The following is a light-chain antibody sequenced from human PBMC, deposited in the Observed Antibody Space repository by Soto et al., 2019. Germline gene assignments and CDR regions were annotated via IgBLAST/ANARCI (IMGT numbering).Light chain of an antibody. CDR1: QSVSSD. V-gene: IGKV3-15*01. Sequence: ERVMTQSPATLYLSPGERATLSCRASQSVSSDLAWYQQKPGQAPRLLIYAASTRATGIPARFSGSGSGTEFTLTFSSLQSEDFAVYYCQQYNNWPWTFGQGTKVDSK. CDR2: AAS. J-gene: IGKJ1*01. CDR3: QQYNNWPWT.